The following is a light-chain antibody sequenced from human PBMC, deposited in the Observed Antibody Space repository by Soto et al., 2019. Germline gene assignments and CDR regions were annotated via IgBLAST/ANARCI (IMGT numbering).Light chain of an antibody. CDR2: KAS. J-gene: IGKJ1*01. V-gene: IGKV1-5*03. CDR1: QTISSW. CDR3: QQSYSTPPWT. Sequence: GDRVTITCRASQTISSWLAWYQQKPGKAPKLLIYKASTLKSGVPSRFSGSGSGTEFTLTISSLQPEDFATYFCQQSYSTPPWTFGQGTKVDIK.